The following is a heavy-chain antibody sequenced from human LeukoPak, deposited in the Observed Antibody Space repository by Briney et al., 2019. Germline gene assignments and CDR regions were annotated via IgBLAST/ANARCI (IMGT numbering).Heavy chain of an antibody. CDR3: ARGYCSGGSCPFDY. V-gene: IGHV4-4*07. CDR2: IYTSGST. Sequence: SETLSLTCTVSGGSISSYYWSWIRQPAGKGLEWIGRIYTSGSTNYNPSLKSRVTMSVDTSKNQFSLKPSSVTAVDTAVYYCARGYCSGGSCPFDYWGQGTLVTVSS. J-gene: IGHJ4*02. D-gene: IGHD2-15*01. CDR1: GGSISSYY.